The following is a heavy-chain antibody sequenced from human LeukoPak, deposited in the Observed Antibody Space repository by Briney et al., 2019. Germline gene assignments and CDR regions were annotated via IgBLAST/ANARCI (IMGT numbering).Heavy chain of an antibody. Sequence: ASVKVSCEASGYTFTSYYMHWVRQAPGQGLEWMGIINPSGGSTSYAQKFQGRVTMTRDTSTSTVYMELSSLRSEDTAVYYCARDALSVGYGHSYPDYWGQGTLVTVSS. D-gene: IGHD5-18*01. CDR3: ARDALSVGYGHSYPDY. CDR2: INPSGGST. V-gene: IGHV1-46*01. CDR1: GYTFTSYY. J-gene: IGHJ4*02.